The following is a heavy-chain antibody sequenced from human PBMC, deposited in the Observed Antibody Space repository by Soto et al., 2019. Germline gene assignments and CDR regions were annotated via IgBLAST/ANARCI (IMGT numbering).Heavy chain of an antibody. CDR1: GGSISSSSYY. V-gene: IGHV4-39*07. CDR2: IYYSGST. J-gene: IGHJ5*02. D-gene: IGHD3-10*01. CDR3: ARGRRWSFGVAPVKYGSGSYGRFWFDP. Sequence: SETLSLTCTVSGGSISSSSYYWGWIRQPPGKGLEWIGSIYYSGSTNYNPSLKSRVTISVDTSKNQFSLKLSSVTAADTAVYYCARGRRWSFGVAPVKYGSGSYGRFWFDPWGQGTLVTVS.